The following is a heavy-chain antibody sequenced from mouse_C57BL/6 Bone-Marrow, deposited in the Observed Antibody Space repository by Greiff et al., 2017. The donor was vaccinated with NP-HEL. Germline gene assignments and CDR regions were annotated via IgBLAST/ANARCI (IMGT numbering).Heavy chain of an antibody. V-gene: IGHV3-8*01. D-gene: IGHD2-4*01. CDR1: GYSITSDY. CDR2: ISYSGST. Sequence: VQLKESGPGLVKPSQSLSLTCSVTGYSITSDYWNWIRKFPGNKLEYMGYISYSGSTYYNPSPKSRLSITRDTSKNQNYLQLKSVTTEDTATYDYARRRSAMSTSRYFDGWGTGTTVTVSS. J-gene: IGHJ1*03. CDR3: ARRRSAMSTSRYFDG.